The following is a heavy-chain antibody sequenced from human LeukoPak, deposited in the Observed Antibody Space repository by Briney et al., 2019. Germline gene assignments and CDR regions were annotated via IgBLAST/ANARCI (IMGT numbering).Heavy chain of an antibody. D-gene: IGHD3-10*01. CDR1: GYTFTGYY. CDR3: ARTRALGPYGSGSYSDY. V-gene: IGHV1-2*06. CDR2: INPNSGGT. J-gene: IGHJ4*02. Sequence: ASVKASCKASGYTFTGYYMHWVRQAPGQGLEWMGRINPNSGGTNYAQKFQGRVTMTRDTSISTAYMELSRLRSDDTAVYYCARTRALGPYGSGSYSDYWGQGTLVTVSS.